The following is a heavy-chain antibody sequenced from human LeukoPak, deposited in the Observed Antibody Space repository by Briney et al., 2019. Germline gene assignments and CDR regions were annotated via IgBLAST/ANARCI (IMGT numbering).Heavy chain of an antibody. CDR3: ARDRRYSSGWYDQFGWFDP. D-gene: IGHD6-19*01. CDR2: IIPIFGTA. V-gene: IGHV1-69*05. J-gene: IGHJ5*02. CDR1: GGTFSSYA. Sequence: VASVKVSFKASGGTFSSYAISWVRQAPGQGLEWMGGIIPIFGTANYAQKFQGRVTITTDESTSTAYMELSSLRSEDTAVYYCARDRRYSSGWYDQFGWFDPWGQGTLVTVSS.